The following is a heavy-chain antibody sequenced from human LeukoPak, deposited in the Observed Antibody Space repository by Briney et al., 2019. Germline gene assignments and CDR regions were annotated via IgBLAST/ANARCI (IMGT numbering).Heavy chain of an antibody. CDR3: ARVFDSSGYYPYYFDY. D-gene: IGHD3-22*01. Sequence: VASVKVSCKASGYTFTSYAMHWVRQAPGQRLEWMGWINAGNGNTKYSQKFQGRVTMTRNTSISTAYMELSSLRSEDTAVYYCARVFDSSGYYPYYFDYWGQGTLVTVSS. CDR1: GYTFTSYA. CDR2: INAGNGNT. J-gene: IGHJ4*02. V-gene: IGHV1-3*01.